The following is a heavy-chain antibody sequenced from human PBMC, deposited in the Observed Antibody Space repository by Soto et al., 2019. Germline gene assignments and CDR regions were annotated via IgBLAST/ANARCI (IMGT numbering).Heavy chain of an antibody. CDR3: ARDFDSSGYYGPVGAFDI. Sequence: EVQLVESGGGLVKPGGSLRLSCSASRFTFSSYTMNWVRQAPGKGLEWVSSIGSSTTYIYYADSVKGRFTISRDNAKNSLYLQVNSLRAEDTAVYYCARDFDSSGYYGPVGAFDIWGQGTMVTVSS. CDR1: RFTFSSYT. D-gene: IGHD3-22*01. CDR2: IGSSTTYI. J-gene: IGHJ3*02. V-gene: IGHV3-21*03.